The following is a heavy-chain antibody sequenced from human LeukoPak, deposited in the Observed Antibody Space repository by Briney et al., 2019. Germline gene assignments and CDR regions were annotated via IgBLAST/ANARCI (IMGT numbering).Heavy chain of an antibody. CDR1: GYTFTSYA. J-gene: IGHJ4*02. CDR2: ISAGNGNT. V-gene: IGHV1-3*01. CDR3: ARKFTGEYYFDY. Sequence: ASVKVSCKASGYTFTSYAMHWVRQAPGQRLEWMGWISAGNGNTKYSQKFQGRITITRDTSASTAYMELSSLRSEDTAVYYCARKFTGEYYFDYWGQGTLVTVSS. D-gene: IGHD3-10*01.